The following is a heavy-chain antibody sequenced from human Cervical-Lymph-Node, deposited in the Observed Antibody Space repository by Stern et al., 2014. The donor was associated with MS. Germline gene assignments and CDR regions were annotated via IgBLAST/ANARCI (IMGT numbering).Heavy chain of an antibody. D-gene: IGHD3-10*01. CDR2: ISRSSSYI. CDR1: GFTFSSYS. CDR3: ARDHTYYYGSGSPRPFDY. J-gene: IGHJ4*02. Sequence: VQLVESGGGLVKPGGSLRLSRAASGFTFSSYSMNWVRQAPGKGLEWVASISRSSSYIYYADSVKGRFTISRDNAKNSLYLQMNSLRAEDTAVYYCARDHTYYYGSGSPRPFDYWGQGTLVTVSS. V-gene: IGHV3-21*01.